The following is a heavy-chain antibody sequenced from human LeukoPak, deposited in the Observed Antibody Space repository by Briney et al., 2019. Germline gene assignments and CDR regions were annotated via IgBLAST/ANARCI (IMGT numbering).Heavy chain of an antibody. CDR2: ISYDGKHK. V-gene: IGHV3-30*04. D-gene: IGHD4-11*01. CDR1: GFTFSNYA. J-gene: IGHJ6*02. Sequence: GRSLSLSCAASGFTFSNYAMEWVRQAPGKGLEWVALISYDGKHKYYADSMKGRFTISRDNSKNTLYLQMNSLRAEDTAVYYCAREDDDSNGIDVWGHGTTVTVSS. CDR3: AREDDDSNGIDV.